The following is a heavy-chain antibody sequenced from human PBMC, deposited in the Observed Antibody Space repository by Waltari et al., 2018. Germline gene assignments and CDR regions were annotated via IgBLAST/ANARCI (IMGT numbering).Heavy chain of an antibody. V-gene: IGHV1-8*01. CDR2: MNPNSGNT. Sequence: QVQLVQSGAEVKKPGASVTVSCKASGYTFTSYDINWVRQATGQGLEWMGWMNPNSGNTGYAQKFQGRVTMTRNTSISTAYMELSSLRSEDTAVYYCARARYYDFWSGYYSGEFDYWGQGTLVTVSS. J-gene: IGHJ4*02. CDR3: ARARYYDFWSGYYSGEFDY. CDR1: GYTFTSYD. D-gene: IGHD3-3*01.